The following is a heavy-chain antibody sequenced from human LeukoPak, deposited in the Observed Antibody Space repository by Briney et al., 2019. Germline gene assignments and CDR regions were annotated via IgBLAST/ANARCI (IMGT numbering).Heavy chain of an antibody. J-gene: IGHJ6*02. D-gene: IGHD6-13*01. CDR3: AKGGRAAADHYYYGMDV. CDR2: ISGSGGST. Sequence: GGSLRLSCAASGFTFSSYAMSWVRQAPGKGLEWVSAISGSGGSTYYADSVKGRFTTSRDNSKNTLYLQMNSLRAEDTAVYYCAKGGRAAADHYYYGMDVWGQGTTVTVSS. V-gene: IGHV3-23*01. CDR1: GFTFSSYA.